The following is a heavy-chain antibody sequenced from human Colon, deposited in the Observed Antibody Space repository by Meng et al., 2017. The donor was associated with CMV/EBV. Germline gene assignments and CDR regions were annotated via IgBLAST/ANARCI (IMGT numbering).Heavy chain of an antibody. Sequence: AGSITSNSYYWNWIRQPAGKGLEWLGRSFDSRNTNYNPSLIGRVTISVDVSKNQFSLNLSSVTAADTAVYYCARTRRDGYNSGAFDIWGPGTLVTVSS. J-gene: IGHJ3*02. CDR1: AGSITSNSYY. CDR2: SFDSRNT. D-gene: IGHD5-24*01. V-gene: IGHV4-61*02. CDR3: ARTRRDGYNSGAFDI.